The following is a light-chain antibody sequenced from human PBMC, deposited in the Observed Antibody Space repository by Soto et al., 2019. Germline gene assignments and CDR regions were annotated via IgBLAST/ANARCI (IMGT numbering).Light chain of an antibody. J-gene: IGKJ1*01. CDR1: QDIRNE. CDR3: LQDYNYPRT. Sequence: IQLTQSPSSLSASVGYRVTITCRASQDIRNELGWYQQRPGKAPKXLMYAASTLQSGVPSRFSASGSGTDVTITISSLQPEDCATYYCLQDYNYPRTFGPGTKVDI. CDR2: AAS. V-gene: IGKV1-6*01.